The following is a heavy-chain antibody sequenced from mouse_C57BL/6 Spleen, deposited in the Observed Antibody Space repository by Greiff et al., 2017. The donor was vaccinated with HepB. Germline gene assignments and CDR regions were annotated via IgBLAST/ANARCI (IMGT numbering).Heavy chain of an antibody. J-gene: IGHJ2*01. CDR3: ARAGTGSFDY. V-gene: IGHV1-26*01. Sequence: EVQLQQSGPELVKPGASVKISCKASGYTFTDYYMNWVKQSHGKSLEWIGDINPNNGGTSYNQKFKGKATLTVDKSSSTAYMELRSLTSEDSAVYYCARAGTGSFDYWGQGTTLTVSS. D-gene: IGHD3-3*01. CDR1: GYTFTDYY. CDR2: INPNNGGT.